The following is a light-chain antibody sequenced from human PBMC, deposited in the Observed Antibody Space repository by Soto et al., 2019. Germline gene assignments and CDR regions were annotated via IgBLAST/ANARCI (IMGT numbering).Light chain of an antibody. CDR1: QGIRND. J-gene: IGKJ1*01. V-gene: IGKV1-6*01. CDR3: LQSHYLPPK. CDR2: DAS. Sequence: PSSLSRSVPYLGPVTCRASQGIRNDLGWYQQKPGKAPKLLIYDASNLQNGVPSRFSASGSGTDFTLTISCLQPEDFATYCCLQSHYLPPKLGQGTKVDIK.